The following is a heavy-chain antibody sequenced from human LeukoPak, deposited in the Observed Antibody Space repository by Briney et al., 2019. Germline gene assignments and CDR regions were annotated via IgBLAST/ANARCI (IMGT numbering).Heavy chain of an antibody. CDR1: GFTFTSSA. J-gene: IGHJ4*02. Sequence: GASVKVSCKASGFTFTSSAVQWVRQARGQRLEWIGWIVVGSGNTNCAQKFQERVTITRDMSTSTAYMELSSLRSEDTAVYYCAADPTYYYGSGSYFDYWGQGTLVTVSS. CDR2: IVVGSGNT. D-gene: IGHD3-10*01. V-gene: IGHV1-58*01. CDR3: AADPTYYYGSGSYFDY.